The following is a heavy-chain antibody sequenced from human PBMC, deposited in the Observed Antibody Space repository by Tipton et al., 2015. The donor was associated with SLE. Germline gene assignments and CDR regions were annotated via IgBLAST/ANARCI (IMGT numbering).Heavy chain of an antibody. CDR3: ARDKWGEYTASTGYFWSFDP. D-gene: IGHD3-9*01. Sequence: GLVKPSETLSLTCTVSGDSVTDDYWSWIRQPPGRALEWIGLIHYSGTTKYKSSLTSRITMSLDTSNNQFSLKLNSVTAADTAVYFCARDKWGEYTASTGYFWSFDPWGQGIPVTVSS. J-gene: IGHJ5*02. CDR1: GDSVTDDY. V-gene: IGHV4-59*02. CDR2: IHYSGTT.